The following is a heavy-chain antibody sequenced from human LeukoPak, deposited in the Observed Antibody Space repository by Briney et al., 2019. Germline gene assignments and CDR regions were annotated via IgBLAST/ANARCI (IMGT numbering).Heavy chain of an antibody. CDR1: GFTLSDYG. J-gene: IGHJ6*03. Sequence: GGSLRLSCAASGFTLSDYGMHWVRQTPGKGLECVAFIRYDGNDKYFADSVKGRFTVSRDNSKNTLYLQMNNLRAEDTAVYYCARLGINYYYMDVWGKGTTVTISS. V-gene: IGHV3-30*02. CDR3: ARLGINYYYMDV. CDR2: IRYDGNDK. D-gene: IGHD7-27*01.